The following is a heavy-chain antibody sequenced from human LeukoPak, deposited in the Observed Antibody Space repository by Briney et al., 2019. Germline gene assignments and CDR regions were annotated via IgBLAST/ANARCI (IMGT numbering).Heavy chain of an antibody. Sequence: ASVKVSCKASGYTFTGYYMHWVRQAPGQGLEWMGQINPNSGGTNYAQKFQGRVTMTRDTSISTAYMELSRLRSDDTAVYYCARAGGVATIPLGGYWGQGTLVTVSS. CDR1: GYTFTGYY. CDR3: ARAGGVATIPLGGY. D-gene: IGHD5-12*01. J-gene: IGHJ4*02. CDR2: INPNSGGT. V-gene: IGHV1-2*06.